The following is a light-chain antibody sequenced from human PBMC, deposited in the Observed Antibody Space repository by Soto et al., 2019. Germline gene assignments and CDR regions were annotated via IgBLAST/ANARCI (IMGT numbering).Light chain of an antibody. Sequence: QSALTQPAFVSGSPGQSVTISCTGTNNDVGVWSHVSWYQQHPGKPPKVIIYEVSKWPSGVSKRFSGSKSGNTASRTISGLQAEDEADYYCCSYAGDSAFIFGGGTKLTVL. CDR1: NNDVGVWSH. V-gene: IGLV2-23*02. J-gene: IGLJ2*01. CDR3: CSYAGDSAFI. CDR2: EVS.